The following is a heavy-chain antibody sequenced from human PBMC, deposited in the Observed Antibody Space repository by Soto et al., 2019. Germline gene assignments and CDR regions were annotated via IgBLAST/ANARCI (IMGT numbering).Heavy chain of an antibody. J-gene: IGHJ4*02. CDR3: ARHVTLYYGSGSYYPYYFDY. Sequence: SETLSLTCTVSGGSISSYYWSWIRQPPGKGLEWIGYIYYSGSTYYNPSLKSRVPISEDTSKNQFSLKLSSVTAADTAVYYFARHVTLYYGSGSYYPYYFDYWGQGTLVPVSS. CDR1: GGSISSYY. D-gene: IGHD3-10*01. V-gene: IGHV4-59*08. CDR2: IYYSGST.